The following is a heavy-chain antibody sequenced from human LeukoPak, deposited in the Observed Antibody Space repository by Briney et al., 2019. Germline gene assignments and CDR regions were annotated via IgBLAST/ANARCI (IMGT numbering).Heavy chain of an antibody. Sequence: PGGSLRLSCAASGFTFSSCALSWVRLAPGKGLEWVSSISGSGANTYYADFVQGRFTVPRDNSRNTLYLQMNSLRADDTAVYYCAGRDYSGSGTYYNPLDYWGQRTLVTVSS. CDR3: AGRDYSGSGTYYNPLDY. CDR1: GFTFSSCA. D-gene: IGHD3-10*01. V-gene: IGHV3-23*01. J-gene: IGHJ4*02. CDR2: ISGSGANT.